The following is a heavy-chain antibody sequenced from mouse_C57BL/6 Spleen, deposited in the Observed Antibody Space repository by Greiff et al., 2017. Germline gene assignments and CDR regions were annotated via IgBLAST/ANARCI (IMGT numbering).Heavy chain of an antibody. Sequence: EVMLVESEGGLVQPGSSMKLSCTASGFTFSDYYMAWVRQVPEKGLEWVANINYDGSSTYYLDSLKSRFIISRDNAKNILYLQMSSLKSEDTATYYCARGGGNGNYDYAMDYWGQGTSVTVSS. D-gene: IGHD2-1*01. CDR1: GFTFSDYY. V-gene: IGHV5-16*01. CDR3: ARGGGNGNYDYAMDY. CDR2: INYDGSST. J-gene: IGHJ4*01.